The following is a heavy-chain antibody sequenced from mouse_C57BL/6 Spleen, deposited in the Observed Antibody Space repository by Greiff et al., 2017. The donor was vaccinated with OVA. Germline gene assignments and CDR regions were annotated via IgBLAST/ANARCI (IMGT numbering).Heavy chain of an antibody. V-gene: IGHV1-81*01. Sequence: QVQLQQSGAELARPGASVKLSCKASGYTFTSYGISWVKQRTGQGLEWIGEIYPRSGNTYYNEKFKGKATLPADKSSSTAYMELRSLTSEDSAVYFCARWGITTVVRDFDYWGQGTTLTVSS. D-gene: IGHD1-1*01. CDR1: GYTFTSYG. CDR2: IYPRSGNT. CDR3: ARWGITTVVRDFDY. J-gene: IGHJ2*01.